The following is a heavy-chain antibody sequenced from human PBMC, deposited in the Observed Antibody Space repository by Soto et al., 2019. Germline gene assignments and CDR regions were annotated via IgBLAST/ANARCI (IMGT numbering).Heavy chain of an antibody. J-gene: IGHJ4*02. V-gene: IGHV3-23*01. CDR3: AKATEYYYDSSGHYTLAYYFDY. D-gene: IGHD3-22*01. Sequence: GGSLRLSCAASGFTFSSYAMSWVRQAPGKGLEWVSAISGSGGSTYYADSVKGRFTISRDNSKNTLYLQMNSLRAEDTAVYYCAKATEYYYDSSGHYTLAYYFDYWGQGTLVTVSS. CDR2: ISGSGGST. CDR1: GFTFSSYA.